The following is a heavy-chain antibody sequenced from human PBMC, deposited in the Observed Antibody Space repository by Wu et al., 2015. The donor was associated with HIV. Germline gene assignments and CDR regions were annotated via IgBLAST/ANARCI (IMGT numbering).Heavy chain of an antibody. V-gene: IGHV4-34*01. CDR1: GGPFSGYY. J-gene: IGHJ4*02. CDR2: INHSGST. CDR3: ARGVGRRRLILRYEENYFDY. Sequence: QVQLQQWGAGLLKTSETLSLTCAVYGGPFSGYYWSWIRQPPGKGLEWVGEINHSGSTNYNPSLKSRVIISVDTSKNQFSLKLSSVTAADTAVYYCARGVGRRRLILRYEENYFDYWGQGTLVTVSS. D-gene: IGHD3-9*01.